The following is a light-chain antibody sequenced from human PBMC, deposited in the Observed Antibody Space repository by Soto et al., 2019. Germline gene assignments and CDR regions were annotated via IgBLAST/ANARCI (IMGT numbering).Light chain of an antibody. CDR2: DAS. CDR1: QSVTTF. V-gene: IGKV3-11*01. J-gene: IGKJ4*01. CDR3: QQRANSPLT. Sequence: EIVLTQSPVTLSLSPGERATLSCRASQSVTTFLACYQQQPGQDPTLLIYDASRRATVIAAKFSGSGSGTDFTLTISSLEPEDFAVYYCQQRANSPLTFGGGTKVEIK.